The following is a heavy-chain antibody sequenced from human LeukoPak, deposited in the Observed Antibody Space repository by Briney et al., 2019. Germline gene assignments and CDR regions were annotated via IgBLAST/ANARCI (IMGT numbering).Heavy chain of an antibody. D-gene: IGHD4-23*01. CDR2: IYYSGST. Sequence: SETLSLTCTVSGGSISSYYWSWIRQPPGKGLEWIGYIYYSGSTNYNPSLKSRVTISVDTSKNRFSLKLSSVTAADTAVYYCARGGGNQNWFDPWGQGTLVTVSS. CDR3: ARGGGNQNWFDP. V-gene: IGHV4-59*01. J-gene: IGHJ5*02. CDR1: GGSISSYY.